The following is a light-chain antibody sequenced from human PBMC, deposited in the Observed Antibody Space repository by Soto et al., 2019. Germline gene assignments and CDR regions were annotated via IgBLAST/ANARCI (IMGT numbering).Light chain of an antibody. J-gene: IGKJ1*01. CDR3: QQYGNSRRT. CDR1: QSVSSSY. Sequence: DIVLTQSPGTLSLSPGEIATLSCRASQSVSSSYLAWYQQKPGQAPRLLIYGASSRATGIPDRFSGRGSGTDLTLTISRVEPEDIAVYYCQQYGNSRRTSGQGTEVEIK. CDR2: GAS. V-gene: IGKV3-20*01.